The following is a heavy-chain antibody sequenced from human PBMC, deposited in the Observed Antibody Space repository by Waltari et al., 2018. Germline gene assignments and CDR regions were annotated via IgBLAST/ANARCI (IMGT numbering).Heavy chain of an antibody. Sequence: QVHLVESGGGVVQPGGSLRLSCAASGFTFSDYGMHWGRQAPGKGLEWVAFIRYDASDRYYRDSVKGRFTISRDNSKNTLFLQMSSLRPEDTAVYYCAKVGVGLTTWYPFDVWGQGTMVTVSS. D-gene: IGHD1-1*01. CDR1: GFTFSDYG. CDR3: AKVGVGLTTWYPFDV. CDR2: IRYDASDR. V-gene: IGHV3-30*02. J-gene: IGHJ3*01.